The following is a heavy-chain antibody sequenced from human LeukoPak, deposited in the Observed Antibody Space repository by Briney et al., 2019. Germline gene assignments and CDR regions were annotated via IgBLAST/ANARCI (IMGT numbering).Heavy chain of an antibody. CDR2: TTTSGGTT. V-gene: IGHV3-23*01. J-gene: IGHJ4*02. CDR3: ATARGGY. Sequence: PGGSLRLSCAASGFIFSSYAMSWVRQAPGKGLEWVSGTTTSGGTTYYADSVKGRFTISRDNSKNTLSLQMTSLRAEDTAVYYCATARGGYWGQGTLVTVSS. D-gene: IGHD2-15*01. CDR1: GFIFSSYA.